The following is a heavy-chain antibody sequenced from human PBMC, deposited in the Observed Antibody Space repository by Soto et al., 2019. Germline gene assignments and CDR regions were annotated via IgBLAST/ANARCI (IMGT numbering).Heavy chain of an antibody. J-gene: IGHJ4*02. Sequence: GASVKVSCKASGYTFTSYGISWVRQAPGQGLEWMGWISAYNGNTNYAQKLQGRVTMTTDTSTSTAYMELRSLRSDDTAVYYCARDGVRYYYDSSGVREDYWGQGTLVTVSS. D-gene: IGHD3-22*01. CDR1: GYTFTSYG. CDR3: ARDGVRYYYDSSGVREDY. CDR2: ISAYNGNT. V-gene: IGHV1-18*01.